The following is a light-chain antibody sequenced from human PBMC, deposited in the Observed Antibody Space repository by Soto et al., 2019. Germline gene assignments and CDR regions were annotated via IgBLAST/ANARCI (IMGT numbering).Light chain of an antibody. Sequence: DIVMTQSPDTLSVSPGERATLSCRASESVRSNLAWYHQQRGQAPRLVIYDASTRATGGPARNSGSGSGTEFTLSIRSLQSEDLGVYYCQQYNHWPPNTFGQGTKLEIK. V-gene: IGKV3-15*01. CDR2: DAS. CDR3: QQYNHWPPNT. J-gene: IGKJ2*01. CDR1: ESVRSN.